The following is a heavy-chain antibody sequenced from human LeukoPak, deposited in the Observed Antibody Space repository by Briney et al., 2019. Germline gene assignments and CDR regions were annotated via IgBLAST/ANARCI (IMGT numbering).Heavy chain of an antibody. CDR2: IWHDGSPT. CDR1: GIPFKKYG. V-gene: IGHV3-33*01. D-gene: IGHD1-1*01. J-gene: IGHJ3*01. Sequence: RRSLRLSCAVSGIPFKKYGMHWVRQAPGKGLEWVATIWHDGSPTMYADSAKGRFTISRDDSKNMLYLQMNSLRAEDTAEYYCVTHYKGAPLVHVFDFWGQGTRVTVSS. CDR3: VTHYKGAPLVHVFDF.